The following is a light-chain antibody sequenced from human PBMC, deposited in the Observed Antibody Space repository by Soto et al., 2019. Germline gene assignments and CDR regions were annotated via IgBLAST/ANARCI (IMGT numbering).Light chain of an antibody. CDR1: QSISNW. Sequence: DIQMTQSPSTLSASVGDRVTITCRASQSISNWLAWFRQKPGKAPELLIFDASNLKSGVSSRFSGSGSGTEFTLTISRLQPDDVATYYCLQYSSHSWTFGQGTKVDIK. V-gene: IGKV1-5*01. J-gene: IGKJ1*01. CDR2: DAS. CDR3: LQYSSHSWT.